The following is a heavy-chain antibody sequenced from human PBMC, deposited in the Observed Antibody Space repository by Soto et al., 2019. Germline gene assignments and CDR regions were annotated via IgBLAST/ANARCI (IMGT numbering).Heavy chain of an antibody. CDR1: GFTFSDYY. CDR3: ATDYGSGSYYLERHFDY. CDR2: ISSSGSTI. J-gene: IGHJ4*02. V-gene: IGHV3-11*01. Sequence: GGSLRLSCAASGFTFSDYYMSWIRQAPGKGLEWVSYISSSGSTIYYANSVKGRFTISRDNAKNSLYLQMNSLRAEDTAVYYCATDYGSGSYYLERHFDYWGQGTLVTVSS. D-gene: IGHD3-10*01.